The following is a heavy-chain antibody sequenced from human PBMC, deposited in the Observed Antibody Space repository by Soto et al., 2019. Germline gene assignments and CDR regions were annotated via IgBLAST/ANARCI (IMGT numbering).Heavy chain of an antibody. J-gene: IGHJ6*02. D-gene: IGHD1-1*01. V-gene: IGHV5-51*01. Sequence: PGESLKISCKGSGYIFTNYWIAWVRQMPGKGLEWMGIIYPDDSDIRYGPYFQGQVTISADKSINTAYLQWSSLKASDTAIYYCARHGFKTTRYYYYGLDVRGQGTTVTVSS. CDR1: GYIFTNYW. CDR2: IYPDDSDI. CDR3: ARHGFKTTRYYYYGLDV.